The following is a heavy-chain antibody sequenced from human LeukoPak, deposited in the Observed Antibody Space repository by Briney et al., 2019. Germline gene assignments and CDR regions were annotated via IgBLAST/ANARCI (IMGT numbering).Heavy chain of an antibody. Sequence: SETLSLTCTVSGGSTSSYYWSWIRQPPGKGLEWIGYIYYSGSTNYHPSLKSRVTISVDTSKNQFSLKLSSVTAADTAVYYCARDRPLRGMDVWGQGTTVTVSS. CDR1: GGSTSSYY. V-gene: IGHV4-59*01. CDR3: ARDRPLRGMDV. CDR2: IYYSGST. D-gene: IGHD6-6*01. J-gene: IGHJ6*02.